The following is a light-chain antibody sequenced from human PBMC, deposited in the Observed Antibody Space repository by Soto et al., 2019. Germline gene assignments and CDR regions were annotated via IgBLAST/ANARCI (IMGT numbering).Light chain of an antibody. Sequence: DIQLTQSPSTLSASVGDRVTITCRASQSIKSWLAWYQQKPGEAPKLLIYKASTLGNGVPSRFSGSASGTEFTLTINSLQPDDFAMYDCQQYSSYSWLSFGGGTKVDI. V-gene: IGKV1-5*03. CDR2: KAS. CDR3: QQYSSYSWLS. J-gene: IGKJ4*01. CDR1: QSIKSW.